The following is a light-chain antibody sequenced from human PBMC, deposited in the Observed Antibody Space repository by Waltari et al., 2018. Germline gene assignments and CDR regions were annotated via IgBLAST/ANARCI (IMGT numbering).Light chain of an antibody. CDR1: EGISSW. V-gene: IGKV1D-16*01. CDR3: QQYDDLPYS. CDR2: AGS. Sequence: DIQMTQSPSSLSASVGDKVTISCHASEGISSWLAWYQQRPGKAPKPLIFAGSSLQSGVPSRFSGSGSGTDYTLTITALQPEDVGIYYCQQYDDLPYSFGQGTTVEIK. J-gene: IGKJ2*03.